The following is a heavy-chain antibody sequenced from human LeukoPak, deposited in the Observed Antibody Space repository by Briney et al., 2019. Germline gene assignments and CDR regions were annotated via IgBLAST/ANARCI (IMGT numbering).Heavy chain of an antibody. V-gene: IGHV3-11*04. CDR1: GFTFSDYY. D-gene: IGHD5-24*01. J-gene: IGHJ3*02. CDR2: ISSSGSTI. Sequence: GGSLRLSCAASGFTFSDYYMSWIRQAPGKVLERISYISSSGSTIYYADSVKGRFTISGDNAKNSLYLQMNSLRAEDTAVYYCARGRDGYNLVDAFDIWGQGIMVTVSS. CDR3: ARGRDGYNLVDAFDI.